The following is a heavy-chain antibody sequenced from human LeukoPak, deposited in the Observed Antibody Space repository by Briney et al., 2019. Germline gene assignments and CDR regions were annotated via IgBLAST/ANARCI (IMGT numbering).Heavy chain of an antibody. D-gene: IGHD1-26*01. J-gene: IGHJ4*02. CDR2: VNWNGGST. CDR1: GFTFDDYG. V-gene: IGHV3-20*04. CDR3: ARDLSSPSIVGATGFDY. Sequence: GGPLRLSCAASGFTFDDYGMSWVRQAPGKGLEGVAGVNWNGGSTGYAASVKGRFTISRDNAKNSLYLQMNSLRAEDTALYYCARDLSSPSIVGATGFDYWGQGTLVTVSS.